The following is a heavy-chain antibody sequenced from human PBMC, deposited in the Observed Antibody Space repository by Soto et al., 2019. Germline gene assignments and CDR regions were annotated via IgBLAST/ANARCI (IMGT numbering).Heavy chain of an antibody. D-gene: IGHD6-6*01. Sequence: QVQLQESGPGLVKPSQTLSLTCTVSGGSISSGGYYWTWIRQHPGKGLEWIGYNYYSGITYYNPSLKSQVTISLDTAKTQFSLKLSSVTAADTAVYYCARGSSIAGLYYGMDVWGQGTTVTVSS. V-gene: IGHV4-31*01. J-gene: IGHJ6*02. CDR2: NYYSGIT. CDR3: ARGSSIAGLYYGMDV. CDR1: GGSISSGGYY.